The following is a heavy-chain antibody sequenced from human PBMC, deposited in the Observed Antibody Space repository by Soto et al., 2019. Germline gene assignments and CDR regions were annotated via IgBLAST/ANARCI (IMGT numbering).Heavy chain of an antibody. CDR2: INPSGGHT. V-gene: IGHV1-8*02. Sequence: ASVKVSCKASGYTFTSYYMNWVRQAPGQGLEWLGWINPSGGHTTYAQRFQGRVTMTRDTSINTAYMELGSLRSEDTAVYYCARGSMWFGRYGMDAWRQGTPVTVSS. CDR1: GYTFTSYY. J-gene: IGHJ6*02. D-gene: IGHD3-10*01. CDR3: ARGSMWFGRYGMDA.